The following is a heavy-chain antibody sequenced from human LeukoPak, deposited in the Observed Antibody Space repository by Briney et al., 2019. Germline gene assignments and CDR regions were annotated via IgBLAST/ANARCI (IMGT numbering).Heavy chain of an antibody. V-gene: IGHV1-69*04. CDR1: GGTFSSYA. CDR3: ARDHPDPTVTLDY. J-gene: IGHJ4*02. CDR2: IIPILGIA. D-gene: IGHD4-17*01. Sequence: SVKVSCKASGGTFSSYAISWVRQAPGQGLEWMGRIIPILGIANYAQKFQGRVTITADKSTSTAYMELSSLRSEDTAVYYCARDHPDPTVTLDYWGQGTLVTVSS.